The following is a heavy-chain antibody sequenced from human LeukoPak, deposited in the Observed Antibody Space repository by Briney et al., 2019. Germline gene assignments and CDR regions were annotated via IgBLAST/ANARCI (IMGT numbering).Heavy chain of an antibody. CDR1: GGSISSSSYY. Sequence: SETLSLTCTVSGGSISSSSYYWSWIRQPAGKGLEWIGRIYTSGSTNYNPSLKSRVTISVDTSKNQFSLKLSSVTAADTAVYYCAREITYYYDSSGYYYYFDYWGQGTLVTVSS. J-gene: IGHJ4*02. CDR3: AREITYYYDSSGYYYYFDY. CDR2: IYTSGST. V-gene: IGHV4-61*02. D-gene: IGHD3-22*01.